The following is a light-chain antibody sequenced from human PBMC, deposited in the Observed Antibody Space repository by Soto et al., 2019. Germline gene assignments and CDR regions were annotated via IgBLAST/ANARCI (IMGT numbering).Light chain of an antibody. Sequence: DIVMTQSPDSLAVSLGERATINCKSSQRVLYSSSNKNYLAWYQQKPGQPPKLLIYWASTRESGVPDRFSGSGSGTDFTLTISSLQAEDVAVYYCQQYFRSPWTFGQGTKLEIK. V-gene: IGKV4-1*01. J-gene: IGKJ1*01. CDR3: QQYFRSPWT. CDR2: WAS. CDR1: QRVLYSSSNKNY.